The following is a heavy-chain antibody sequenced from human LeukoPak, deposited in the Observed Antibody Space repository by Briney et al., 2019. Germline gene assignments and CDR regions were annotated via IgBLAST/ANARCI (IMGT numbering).Heavy chain of an antibody. CDR3: ARAYCGGDCYYYFDY. CDR2: IYTSGST. Sequence: SETLSLTCSVSGGSVSSSRDYWSWIRQPPGKGLEWIGRIYTSGSTNYNPSLKSRVTMSVDTSKNQFSLKLSSVTAADTAVYYCARAYCGGDCYYYFDYWGQGSLVTVSS. J-gene: IGHJ4*02. CDR1: GGSVSSSRDY. V-gene: IGHV4-61*01. D-gene: IGHD2-21*02.